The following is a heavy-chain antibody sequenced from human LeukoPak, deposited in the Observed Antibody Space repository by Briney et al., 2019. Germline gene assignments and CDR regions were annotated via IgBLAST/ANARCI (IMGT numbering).Heavy chain of an antibody. V-gene: IGHV3-7*01. CDR1: GFTFSSYW. D-gene: IGHD1-1*01. Sequence: GGSLRLSCAASGFTFSSYWMSWVRQAPGKGLEWVANIKQDGSEKYYVDSVKGRFTISRDNAKNSLYLQMNSLRAEDTAVYYCARAERSYYYYYYMDVWGKGTTVTVSS. CDR3: ARAERSYYYYYYMDV. CDR2: IKQDGSEK. J-gene: IGHJ6*03.